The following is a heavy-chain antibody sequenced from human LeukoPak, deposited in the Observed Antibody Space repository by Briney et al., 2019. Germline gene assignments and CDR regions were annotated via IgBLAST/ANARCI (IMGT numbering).Heavy chain of an antibody. Sequence: GGSLTLSCAASGFTFSSYAMSWLRQAPGKGLEWVSALSGSGSSTYYADSVKGRFTITRDNSKNTLYLQMNSLRAEDTAVYYCAKEIGYTVVYYYYMDVWGKGTTVTVSS. D-gene: IGHD3-16*02. CDR3: AKEIGYTVVYYYYMDV. CDR2: LSGSGSST. CDR1: GFTFSSYA. V-gene: IGHV3-23*01. J-gene: IGHJ6*03.